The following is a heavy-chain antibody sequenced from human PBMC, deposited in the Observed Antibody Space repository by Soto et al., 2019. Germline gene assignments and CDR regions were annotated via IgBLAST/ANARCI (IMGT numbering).Heavy chain of an antibody. D-gene: IGHD6-19*01. V-gene: IGHV3-23*01. J-gene: IGHJ4*02. CDR1: GFTFSSYA. Sequence: GGSLRLSCAASGFTFSSYAMSWVRQAPGKGLEWVSAISGSGGSTYYADSVKGRFTISRDNSKNTLYLQMNSPRAEDTAVYYCANSIAVAYFDYWGQGTLVTVSS. CDR2: ISGSGGST. CDR3: ANSIAVAYFDY.